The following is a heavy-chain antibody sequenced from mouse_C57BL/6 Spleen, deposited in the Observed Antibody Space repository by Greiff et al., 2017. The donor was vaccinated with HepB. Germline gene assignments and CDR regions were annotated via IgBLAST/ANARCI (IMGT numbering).Heavy chain of an antibody. J-gene: IGHJ3*01. CDR2: IRNKANGYTT. D-gene: IGHD2-4*01. Sequence: EVKLMESGGGLVQPGGSLSLSCAASGFTFTDYYMSWVRQPPGKALEWLGFIRNKANGYTTEYSASVKGRFTISRDNSQSILYLQMNALRAEDSATYYCARYRGLREAWFAYWGQGTLVTVSA. V-gene: IGHV7-3*01. CDR1: GFTFTDYY. CDR3: ARYRGLREAWFAY.